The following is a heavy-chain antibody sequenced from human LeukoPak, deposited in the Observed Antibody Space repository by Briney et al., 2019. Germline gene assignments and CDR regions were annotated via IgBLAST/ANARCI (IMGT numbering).Heavy chain of an antibody. J-gene: IGHJ4*02. V-gene: IGHV3-7*01. D-gene: IGHD2/OR15-2a*01. CDR3: ARLGTVEGTLEDY. CDR1: GFAFSIYW. Sequence: PGGSLRLSCAASGFAFSIYWMSWVRQPPGKGLEWVADIRNDGSEKYYVDSVKGRLTISRDNGKNSLYLQMNSLRAEDTAVYYCARLGTVEGTLEDYWGQGTLVTVSS. CDR2: IRNDGSEK.